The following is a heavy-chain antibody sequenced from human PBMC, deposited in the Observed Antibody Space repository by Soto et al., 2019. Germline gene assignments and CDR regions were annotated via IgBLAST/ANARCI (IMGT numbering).Heavy chain of an antibody. J-gene: IGHJ4*02. V-gene: IGHV1-18*01. CDR2: ISAYNGNT. Sequence: GASVKVSCKASGYTFTSYGISWVRQAPGQGLEWMGWISAYNGNTDYAQKLQGRVTMTTDTSTSTAYMELRSLRSDDTAVYYCARWRPHYGSGALDYWGQGTLVTVSS. CDR1: GYTFTSYG. D-gene: IGHD3-10*01. CDR3: ARWRPHYGSGALDY.